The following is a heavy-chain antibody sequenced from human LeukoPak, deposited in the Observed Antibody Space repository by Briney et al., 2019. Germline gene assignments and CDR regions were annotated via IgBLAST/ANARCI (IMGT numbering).Heavy chain of an antibody. CDR1: GFTFSDYY. D-gene: IGHD2-2*01. V-gene: IGHV3-11*01. CDR2: ISSSGSTM. Sequence: GGSLRLSCAASGFTFSDYYMSWIRQAPGKGLEWVSYISSSGSTMYYADSVKGRFTISRDNAKNSLYLQMNSLRAEDTAVYYCARDYCSSTSCYGMDVWGQGTTVTVSS. CDR3: ARDYCSSTSCYGMDV. J-gene: IGHJ6*02.